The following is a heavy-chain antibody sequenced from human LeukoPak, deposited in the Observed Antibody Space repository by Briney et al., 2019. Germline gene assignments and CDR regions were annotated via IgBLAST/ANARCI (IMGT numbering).Heavy chain of an antibody. D-gene: IGHD3-22*01. Sequence: GGSLRLSCAASGXTFSNYGMHWVRQVPGKGLEWVAAIWFDGIRKYYADSVKGRLTISRDNSKNTLYLQMNSLRAEDTAVYYCARDLEDSSPFGAFDMWGQGTMVTVSS. V-gene: IGHV3-33*01. CDR3: ARDLEDSSPFGAFDM. CDR2: IWFDGIRK. CDR1: GXTFSNYG. J-gene: IGHJ3*02.